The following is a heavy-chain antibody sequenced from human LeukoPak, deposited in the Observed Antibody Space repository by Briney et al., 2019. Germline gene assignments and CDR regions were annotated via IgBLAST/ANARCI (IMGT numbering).Heavy chain of an antibody. D-gene: IGHD3-10*01. V-gene: IGHV3-48*03. CDR2: ISSDSITL. J-gene: IGHJ3*02. CDR3: AREARHASGTYSNEPEAFDI. CDR1: GFTFSSYE. Sequence: GGSLRLSCAASGFTFSSYEMNWVRQAPGKGLQWVSYISSDSITLYYADSVKGRFTVSRDNAKNSLHLDMHTLRVEDTGVYYCAREARHASGTYSNEPEAFDIWGQGTMVTVSA.